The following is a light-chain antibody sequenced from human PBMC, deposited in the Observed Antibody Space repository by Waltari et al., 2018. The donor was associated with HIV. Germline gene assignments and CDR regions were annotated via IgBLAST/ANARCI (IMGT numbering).Light chain of an antibody. CDR3: SSYTSSSTLV. J-gene: IGLJ2*01. V-gene: IGLV2-14*03. Sequence: QSALTQPASVSGSPGQSITISCTGTSSDVGGYNYASWYQHHPGKAPKLMIYDVSTRPSGVSNRFSGSKSGNTASLTISGLQAEDEADYYCSSYTSSSTLVFGGGTKLTVL. CDR2: DVS. CDR1: SSDVGGYNY.